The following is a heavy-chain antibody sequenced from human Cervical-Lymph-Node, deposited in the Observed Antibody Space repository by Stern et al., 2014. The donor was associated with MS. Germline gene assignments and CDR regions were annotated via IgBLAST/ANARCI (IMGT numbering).Heavy chain of an antibody. V-gene: IGHV3-48*02. CDR1: GFTFSDYS. CDR2: MSRSGTI. Sequence: EVQLVESGGGLVQPGGSLRLSCAASGFTFSDYSMNWVRQSPGKGPEWISSMSRSGTIYYADSVKGRFTISRDNAKSSLYLHMNSLRDEDTAVYYCATLDSWGQGTLVTVSS. CDR3: ATLDS. J-gene: IGHJ5*01.